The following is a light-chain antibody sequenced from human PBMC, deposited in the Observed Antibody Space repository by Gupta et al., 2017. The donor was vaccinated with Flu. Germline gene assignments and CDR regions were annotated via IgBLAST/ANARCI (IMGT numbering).Light chain of an antibody. V-gene: IGLV3-21*01. J-gene: IGLJ2*01. CDR3: QERDRSSDHVI. CDR1: SQG. Sequence: SQGKDWYRQKSSKAPVLIIYYDRERNAGFPMRFSGSRSENTATLTISRDEVEDVEEYYCQERDRSSDHVIFGRGTRLTVL. CDR2: YDR.